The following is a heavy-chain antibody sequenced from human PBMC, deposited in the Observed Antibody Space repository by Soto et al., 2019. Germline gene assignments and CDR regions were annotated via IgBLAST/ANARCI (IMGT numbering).Heavy chain of an antibody. CDR1: GGSISSYY. CDR3: ARGRDTGIAVAGTESGIDY. D-gene: IGHD6-19*01. Sequence: SETLSPTCTVSGGSISSYYWSWIRQPPEKGLEWIGYIYYSGSTNYNPSLKSRVTISVDTSKNQFSLKLSSVTAADTAVYYCARGRDTGIAVAGTESGIDYWDQGTLVTVSS. CDR2: IYYSGST. J-gene: IGHJ4*02. V-gene: IGHV4-59*01.